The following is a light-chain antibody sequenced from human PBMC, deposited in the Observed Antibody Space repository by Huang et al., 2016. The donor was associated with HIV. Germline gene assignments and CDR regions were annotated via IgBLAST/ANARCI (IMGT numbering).Light chain of an antibody. V-gene: IGKV3-20*01. CDR2: GAS. CDR3: HQYGTAPRT. Sequence: EIVLTQSPGTQSLSPGERATLSCRASQSISSSFLAWYQQKPGQAPRLLIYGASNRATGIPDRFSGSGSGTDFTLTISRLEAEDFAVYYCHQYGTAPRTVGQGTKLEIK. CDR1: QSISSSF. J-gene: IGKJ2*01.